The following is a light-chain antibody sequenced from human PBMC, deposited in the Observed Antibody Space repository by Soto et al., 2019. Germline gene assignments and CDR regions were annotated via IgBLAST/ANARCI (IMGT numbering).Light chain of an antibody. CDR3: QQYGSSPYT. CDR2: GAS. V-gene: IGKV3-20*01. J-gene: IGKJ2*01. CDR1: QSVSSSY. Sequence: EIVLTQSPGTLSLSPGERATLSCRASQSVSSSYLAWYQQKPGQGPRLLIYGASNSATGIPDRFSGSGSGTDFTLTISRLEPEDFAVYYCQQYGSSPYTFGQGTKLEIK.